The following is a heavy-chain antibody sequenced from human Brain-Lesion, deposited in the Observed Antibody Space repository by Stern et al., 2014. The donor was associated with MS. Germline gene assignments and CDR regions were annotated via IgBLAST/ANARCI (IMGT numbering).Heavy chain of an antibody. V-gene: IGHV2-5*02. CDR1: GFSLRTDGVG. D-gene: IGHD3-3*01. J-gene: IGHJ4*02. CDR3: AHRRPHYASWDNGDFDY. Sequence: ESGPALVTPTQTLTLTCTFSGFSLRTDGVGVGWVRQPPGQALESLALIYWDNDKRSSPSLRRRLTITKDTSRNQEVLTMTNMDPVDTATYYCAHRRPHYASWDNGDFDYWGQGALVTVSS. CDR2: IYWDNDK.